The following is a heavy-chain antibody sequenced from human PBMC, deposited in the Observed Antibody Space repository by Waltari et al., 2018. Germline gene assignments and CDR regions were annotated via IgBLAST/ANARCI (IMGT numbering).Heavy chain of an antibody. CDR2: ISSSSSYI. CDR3: ARDDEEAGTYYFDY. J-gene: IGHJ4*02. D-gene: IGHD6-19*01. Sequence: EVQLVESGGGLVKPGGSLRLSCVASGFTFSSYSMNWVRQAPGKGLEWVSSISSSSSYIYYADSVKGRFTISRDNAKNSLYLQMNSLRAEDTAVYYCARDDEEAGTYYFDYWGQGTLVTVSS. CDR1: GFTFSSYS. V-gene: IGHV3-21*01.